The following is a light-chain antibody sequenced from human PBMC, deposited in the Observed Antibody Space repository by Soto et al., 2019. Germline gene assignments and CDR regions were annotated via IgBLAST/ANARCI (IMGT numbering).Light chain of an antibody. CDR1: PDFNSRS. CDR2: VAS. V-gene: IGKV3-20*01. Sequence: EIVLPQSPATLSLSPGDRATLSCRASPDFNSRSLAWYQWRPGQAPRLLIFVASSWASGVTDRFIGSGSGTDFSLTISRLEPEDFAVYFGQHYGALPETFGQGTKLEIK. CDR3: QHYGALPET. J-gene: IGKJ2*01.